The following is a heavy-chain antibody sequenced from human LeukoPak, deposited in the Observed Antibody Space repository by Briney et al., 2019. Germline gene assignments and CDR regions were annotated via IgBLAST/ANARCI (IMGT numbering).Heavy chain of an antibody. D-gene: IGHD3-10*01. CDR1: YTFXXXD. CDR2: MNPNSGNT. CDR3: ARVAYYGSGSYYY. J-gene: IGHJ4*02. Sequence: YTFXXXDINWVRQATGQGREWRGWMNPNSGNTGYAQKFQGRVTMTTNTSISTAYMELSSLRSEDTAVYYCARVAYYGSGSYYYWGQGTLVTVSS. V-gene: IGHV1-8*01.